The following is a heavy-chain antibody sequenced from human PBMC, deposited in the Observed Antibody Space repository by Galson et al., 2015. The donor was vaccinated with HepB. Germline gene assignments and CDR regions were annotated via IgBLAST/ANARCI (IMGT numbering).Heavy chain of an antibody. V-gene: IGHV3-30-3*01. CDR1: GFTFNTSS. CDR3: ATGGTGTALDY. Sequence: SLRLSCAASGFTFNTSSMHWVRQAPGKGLEWVALISLDAIYKKYADSVKGRFTISRDTSKNTLYLQANSLKPEDTAVYYCATGGTGTALDYWGQGALVTVSP. J-gene: IGHJ4*02. D-gene: IGHD3/OR15-3a*01. CDR2: ISLDAIYK.